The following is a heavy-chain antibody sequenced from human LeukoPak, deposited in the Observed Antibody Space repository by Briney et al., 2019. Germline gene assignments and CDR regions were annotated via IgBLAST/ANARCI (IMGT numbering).Heavy chain of an antibody. D-gene: IGHD1-26*01. CDR2: LWHGGSNK. CDR3: ARGRVWVSEGATTLEFDY. V-gene: IGHV3-33*01. J-gene: IGHJ4*02. Sequence: VGPRRLSSAAYRFNIRSYGRHWSASTPDRRLYGAAVLWHGGSNKYYADSVRGRLTIYRDNYKNTLYLQMNSLRAEDTAVYYCARGRVWVSEGATTLEFDYWGQGALVSVCS. CDR1: RFNIRSYG.